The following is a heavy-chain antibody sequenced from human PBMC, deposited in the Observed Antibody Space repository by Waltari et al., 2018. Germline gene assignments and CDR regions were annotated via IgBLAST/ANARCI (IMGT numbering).Heavy chain of an antibody. V-gene: IGHV1-69*12. CDR2: FIPLSGSQ. CDR3: ARGYRYDSSERFYLDY. J-gene: IGHJ4*02. CDR1: GLSTSGYT. Sequence: QVQLAQSGAEVRSPGSSVTISCKASGLSTSGYTPSWVRQAPGQGPEWMGGFIPLSGSQIYTQKFQGRLTITADESTRTTVMELRNLKYEDTAVYFCARGYRYDSSERFYLDYWGQGSPVIVS. D-gene: IGHD3-22*01.